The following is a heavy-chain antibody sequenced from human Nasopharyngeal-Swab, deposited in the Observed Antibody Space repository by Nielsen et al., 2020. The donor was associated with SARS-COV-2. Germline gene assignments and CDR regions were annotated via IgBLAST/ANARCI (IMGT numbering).Heavy chain of an antibody. V-gene: IGHV3-7*01. CDR3: ASTSGYGLNWFDP. Sequence: SCAASGFTFSSYWMSWVRQAPGKGLEWVVNIKQDGSEKYYVDSVKGRFTISRDNAKNSLYLQMNSLRAEDTAVYYCASTSGYGLNWFDPWGQGTLVTVSS. CDR1: GFTFSSYW. CDR2: IKQDGSEK. D-gene: IGHD5-12*01. J-gene: IGHJ5*02.